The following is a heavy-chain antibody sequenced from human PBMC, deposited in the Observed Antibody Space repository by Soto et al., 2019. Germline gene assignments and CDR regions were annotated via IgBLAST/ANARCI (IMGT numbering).Heavy chain of an antibody. CDR3: ARVRSGRHYYYGMDV. CDR1: GGSFSGYY. Sequence: SETLSLTCAVYGGSFSGYYWSWIRQPPGKGLEWIGEINHSGSTNYNPSLKSRVTISVDTSKNQFSLKLSSVTAADTAVYYCARVRSGRHYYYGMDVWGQGTTVTVSS. J-gene: IGHJ6*02. D-gene: IGHD2-15*01. V-gene: IGHV4-34*01. CDR2: INHSGST.